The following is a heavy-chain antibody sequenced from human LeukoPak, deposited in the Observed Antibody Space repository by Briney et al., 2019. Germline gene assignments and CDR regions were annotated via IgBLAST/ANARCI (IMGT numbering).Heavy chain of an antibody. CDR3: AKDWGQRGVGASLGH. V-gene: IGHV3-30*18. J-gene: IGHJ4*02. Sequence: GGSLRLSCAASGFTFSGHAMVWVRQGPGKGLEWVSFISYDGSSSVYADSVMGRFAISRDNSKNTVDLQINSLRYEDTGIYYCAKDWGQRGVGASLGHWGQGTLVIVSS. CDR2: ISYDGSSS. D-gene: IGHD1-26*01. CDR1: GFTFSGHA.